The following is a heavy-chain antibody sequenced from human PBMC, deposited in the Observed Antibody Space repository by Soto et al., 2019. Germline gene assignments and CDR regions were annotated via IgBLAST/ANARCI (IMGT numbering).Heavy chain of an antibody. CDR1: GYTFTSYD. Sequence: ASVKVSCKASGYTFTSYDINWVRQATGQGLEWMGWMNPYSGNTNYAQKLQGRVTMTTDTSTSTAYMELRSLRSDDTAVYYCARGTLPETEVAPWGQGTLVTVSS. J-gene: IGHJ5*02. CDR2: MNPYSGNT. D-gene: IGHD5-12*01. V-gene: IGHV1-18*01. CDR3: ARGTLPETEVAP.